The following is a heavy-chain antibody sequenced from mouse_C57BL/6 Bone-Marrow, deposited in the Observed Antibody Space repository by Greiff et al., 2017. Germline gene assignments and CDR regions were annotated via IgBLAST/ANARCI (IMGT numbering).Heavy chain of an antibody. CDR1: GYTFTDYY. CDR3: ARTSNSPPYFDY. Sequence: QVQLKESGPELVKPGASVKISCKASGYTFTDYYINWVKQRPGQGLEWIGWIFPGSGSTYYNEKFKGKATLTVDKSSSTAYMLLSSLTSEDSAVYFCARTSNSPPYFDYWGQGTTLTVSS. CDR2: IFPGSGST. J-gene: IGHJ2*01. V-gene: IGHV1-75*01. D-gene: IGHD2-5*01.